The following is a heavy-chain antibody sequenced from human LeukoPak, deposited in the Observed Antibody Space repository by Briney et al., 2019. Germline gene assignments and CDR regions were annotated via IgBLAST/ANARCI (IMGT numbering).Heavy chain of an antibody. D-gene: IGHD5-24*01. CDR3: ARDLGGDGYNWFDP. CDR1: CGSISCYF. V-gene: IGHV4-59*01. Sequence: AEPLSLTCCVWCGSISCYFWCWIQKPPEKAVVRIRYLYCNGSTTYSPSLKSRVTISADRSMNPFYLKLSSVTAADTVGYYCARDLGGDGYNWFDPWGKGTLVTVPS. CDR2: LYCNGST. J-gene: IGHJ5*02.